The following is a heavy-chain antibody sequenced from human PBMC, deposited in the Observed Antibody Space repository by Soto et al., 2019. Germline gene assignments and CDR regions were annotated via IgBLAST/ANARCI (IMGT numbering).Heavy chain of an antibody. CDR2: IWYDGSNK. Sequence: GGSLRVSCAVPGGIFHGYGMHWVRQAPGKGLEWVAVIWYDGSNKYYADSVKGRFTISRDNSKNTLYLQMNSLRAEDTAVYYCARERYCSSTSCQTFDYWGQGTLVTVSS. D-gene: IGHD2-2*01. V-gene: IGHV3-33*01. CDR1: GGIFHGYG. J-gene: IGHJ4*02. CDR3: ARERYCSSTSCQTFDY.